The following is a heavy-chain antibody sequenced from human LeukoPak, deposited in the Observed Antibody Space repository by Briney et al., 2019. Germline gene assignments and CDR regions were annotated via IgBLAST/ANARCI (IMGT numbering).Heavy chain of an antibody. Sequence: PGGSLRLSCAGSGFTFNNYAMSWVRRAPGKGLEWVSLMIGSGGSSFYADSVKGRFTISRDNSENTLYLQMNSLRAEDTAVYFCAKTRDWYFDLWGRGTLVAVSS. CDR2: MIGSGGSS. CDR3: AKTRDWYFDL. D-gene: IGHD2-2*01. V-gene: IGHV3-23*01. J-gene: IGHJ2*01. CDR1: GFTFNNYA.